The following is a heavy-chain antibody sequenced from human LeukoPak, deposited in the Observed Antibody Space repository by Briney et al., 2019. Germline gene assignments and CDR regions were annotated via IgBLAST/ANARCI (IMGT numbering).Heavy chain of an antibody. J-gene: IGHJ6*02. V-gene: IGHV3-30-3*01. CDR2: ISYDGNNK. D-gene: IGHD3-9*01. CDR1: GFTFSSSA. CDR3: AREAHDILTGYFLYGMDV. Sequence: GGSLRLSCAASGFTFSSSAMHWVRQAPGKGLEWVSLISYDGNNKYYADSVKGRFTISRDNAKNSLYLQMNSLRAEDTAVYYCAREAHDILTGYFLYGMDVWGQGTTVTVSS.